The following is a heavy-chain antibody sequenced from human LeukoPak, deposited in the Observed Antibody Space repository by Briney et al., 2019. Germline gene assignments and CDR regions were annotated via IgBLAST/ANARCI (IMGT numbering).Heavy chain of an antibody. D-gene: IGHD3-22*01. CDR1: GFTFSSYG. Sequence: GRSLRLSCAASGFTFSSYGMHWVRQAPGKGLEWVAGISGSGGSTHYADSVKGRFTISRDNPRNTLYLQMNSLRPEDTAVYFCAKRGVVIRVILGGFHKEAYYFDSWGQGALVTVSS. CDR2: ISGSGGST. J-gene: IGHJ4*02. V-gene: IGHV3-23*01. CDR3: AKRGVVIRVILGGFHKEAYYFDS.